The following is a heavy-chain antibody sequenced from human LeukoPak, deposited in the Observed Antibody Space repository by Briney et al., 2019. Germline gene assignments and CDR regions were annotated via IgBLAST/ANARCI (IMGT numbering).Heavy chain of an antibody. CDR3: ARVITIGQPPYYYYMDL. V-gene: IGHV1-69*13. Sequence: SVKVSCKASGGTFAKYAFSWVRQAPGQGLEWMGGFIPLLGTAIYAQEFQGRVTITADESTSTAYMQLSSLRSEDTAVYFCARVITIGQPPYYYYMDLWGKGTTATVSS. CDR1: GGTFAKYA. J-gene: IGHJ6*03. D-gene: IGHD3-10*01. CDR2: FIPLLGTA.